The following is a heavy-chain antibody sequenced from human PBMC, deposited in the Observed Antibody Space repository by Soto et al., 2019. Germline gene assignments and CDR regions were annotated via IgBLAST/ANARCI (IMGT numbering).Heavy chain of an antibody. CDR2: IWYDGSNK. Sequence: GGSLRLSCAASGFTFSSYGMHWVRQAPGKGLEWVAVIWYDGSNKYYADSVKGRFTISRDNSKNTLYLQMNSLRAEDTAVYYCATDNDSDAFDIWGQGTMVTVSS. J-gene: IGHJ3*02. CDR3: ATDNDSDAFDI. V-gene: IGHV3-33*01. CDR1: GFTFSSYG. D-gene: IGHD2-21*02.